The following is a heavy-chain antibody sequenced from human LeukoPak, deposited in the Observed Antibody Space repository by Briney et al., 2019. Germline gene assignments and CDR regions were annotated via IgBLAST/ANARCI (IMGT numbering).Heavy chain of an antibody. CDR1: GFTFSSYA. J-gene: IGHJ1*01. CDR3: AKGYYYDSSGYPEYFQH. D-gene: IGHD3-22*01. V-gene: IGHV3-23*01. CDR2: ISGSGGST. Sequence: PGGSLRLSCAASGFTFSSYAMSWVRQAPGKGLEWVSTISGSGGSTYYTDSVKGRFTISRDNSKNTLYLQMNSLRAEDTAVYYCAKGYYYDSSGYPEYFQHWGQGTLVTVSS.